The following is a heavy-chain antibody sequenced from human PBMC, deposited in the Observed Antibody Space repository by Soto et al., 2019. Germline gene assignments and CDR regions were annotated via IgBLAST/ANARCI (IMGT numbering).Heavy chain of an antibody. CDR3: ARGVVPAARTPGIYYGMDV. Sequence: GGSLRLSCAASGFTFSSYWMSWVRQAPGKGLEWVANIKQDGSEKYYVDSVKGRFTISRDNAKNSLYLQMNSLRAEDTAVYYCARGVVPAARTPGIYYGMDVWGQGTTVTVSS. CDR1: GFTFSSYW. V-gene: IGHV3-7*01. CDR2: IKQDGSEK. J-gene: IGHJ6*02. D-gene: IGHD2-2*01.